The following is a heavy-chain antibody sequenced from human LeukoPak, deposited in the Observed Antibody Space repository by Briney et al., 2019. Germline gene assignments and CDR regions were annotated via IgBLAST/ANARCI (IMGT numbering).Heavy chain of an antibody. Sequence: GGSLRLSCAASGFTFSSYWMNWARQVPGRGPEWVANVNRDGSETYYLDSVKGRFTISKDNAKNSLYLQMNSLRAEDTALYHCARNNGMDVWGQGTTVIVSS. V-gene: IGHV3-7*03. CDR1: GFTFSSYW. CDR3: ARNNGMDV. J-gene: IGHJ6*02. CDR2: VNRDGSET.